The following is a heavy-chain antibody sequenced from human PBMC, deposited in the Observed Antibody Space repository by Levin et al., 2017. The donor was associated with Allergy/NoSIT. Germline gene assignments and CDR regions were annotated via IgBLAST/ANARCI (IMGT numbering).Heavy chain of an antibody. CDR1: GGSISGFY. V-gene: IGHV4-59*01. CDR2: IVYSRNT. D-gene: IGHD4-17*01. CDR3: AREATVTTGFDY. Sequence: SETLSLTCTVSGGSISGFYWSWIRQPPGKGLEWIGYIVYSRNTNYNPSLKSRITISVDTPKNQFSLKLSSVTAADTAVYYCAREATVTTGFDYWGPGTLVTVSS. J-gene: IGHJ4*02.